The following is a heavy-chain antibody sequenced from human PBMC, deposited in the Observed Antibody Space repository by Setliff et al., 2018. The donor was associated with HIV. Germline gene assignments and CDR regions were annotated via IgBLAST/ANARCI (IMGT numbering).Heavy chain of an antibody. CDR3: ARWGWEWRNAFDI. Sequence: ASVKVSCKASGYTFTSYGISWVRQAHGQGLEWMGWSSAYNGNTNYAQKLQGRVTMTTDNSTGTAYMELRSLRSDDTAVYYCARWGWEWRNAFDIWGQGTMVTVSS. V-gene: IGHV1-18*01. CDR1: GYTFTSYG. CDR2: SSAYNGNT. D-gene: IGHD1-26*01. J-gene: IGHJ3*02.